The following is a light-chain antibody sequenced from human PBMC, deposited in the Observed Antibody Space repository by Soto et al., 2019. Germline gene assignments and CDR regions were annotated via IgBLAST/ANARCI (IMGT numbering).Light chain of an antibody. CDR2: GAS. CDR3: QQYNNWPRT. Sequence: EIVMTQSPATLSVSPGERATRSCRASQSVSNNLAWYQQKPGQAPRILIYGASTRATGIPARFSGSGSGTEFTLTISRLLSEDFAVYYCQQYNNWPRTFGQGTKVEIK. V-gene: IGKV3-15*01. CDR1: QSVSNN. J-gene: IGKJ1*01.